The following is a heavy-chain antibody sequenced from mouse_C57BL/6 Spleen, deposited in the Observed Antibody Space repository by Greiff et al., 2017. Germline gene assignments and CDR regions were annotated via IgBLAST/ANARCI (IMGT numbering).Heavy chain of an antibody. CDR1: GYTFTDYY. CDR3: ERPYYGNDWYFDV. J-gene: IGHJ1*03. Sequence: QVQLQQSGPELVKPGASVKISCKASGYTFTDYYINWVKQRPGQGLEWIGWIFPGSGSTYYNEKFKGKATLTVDTSSSTAYMLLSSLSSEDSAVYFCERPYYGNDWYFDVWGTGTTVTVSS. CDR2: IFPGSGST. D-gene: IGHD2-10*01. V-gene: IGHV1-75*01.